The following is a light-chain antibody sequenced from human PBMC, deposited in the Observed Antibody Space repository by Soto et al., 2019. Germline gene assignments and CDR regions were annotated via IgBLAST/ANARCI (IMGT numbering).Light chain of an antibody. V-gene: IGKV3-15*01. CDR3: QQYKNWPPWT. CDR2: GAS. CDR1: ENLNTN. J-gene: IGKJ1*01. Sequence: EIVMTQSPGTLSVSPGERATLSCRASENLNTNLAWYQQRPGQAPRLLIYGASTRATGVPATFTGSGSGTDFTLTISSLQCEDFAVYFCQQYKNWPPWTFGQGTKVDI.